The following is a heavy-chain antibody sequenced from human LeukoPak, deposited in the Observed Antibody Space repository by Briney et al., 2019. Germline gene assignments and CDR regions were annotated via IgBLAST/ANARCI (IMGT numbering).Heavy chain of an antibody. CDR2: INPSGGST. CDR3: AREVLCSGGSCYSWFDP. J-gene: IGHJ5*02. D-gene: IGHD2-15*01. Sequence: ASVKVSCKASGYTFTSYYMHWVRQAPGQGLEWMGIINPSGGSTSYAQKFQGRVTMTRDTSTSTVYMELSSLRSDDTAVYYCAREVLCSGGSCYSWFDPWGQGTLVTVSS. V-gene: IGHV1-46*01. CDR1: GYTFTSYY.